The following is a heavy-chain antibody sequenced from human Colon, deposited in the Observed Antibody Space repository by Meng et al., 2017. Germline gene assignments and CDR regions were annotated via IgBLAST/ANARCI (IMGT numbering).Heavy chain of an antibody. CDR1: GFDFIDYG. CDR3: AKGQYRGFDLYLDF. V-gene: IGHV3-20*04. J-gene: IGHJ4*02. CDR2: INWAGDST. Sequence: GESLKISCAGSGFDFIDYGMCWVRQVPGKGLEWVSGINWAGDSTGYADSVKGRFTISRDNAKNSLYLELNSLRADDTALYYCAKGQYRGFDLYLDFWGQGTLVTVSS. D-gene: IGHD5-12*01.